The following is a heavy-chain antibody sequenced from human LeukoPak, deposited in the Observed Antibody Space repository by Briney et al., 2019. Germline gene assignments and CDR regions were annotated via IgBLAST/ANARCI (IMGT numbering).Heavy chain of an antibody. J-gene: IGHJ4*02. V-gene: IGHV4-34*01. CDR3: ARGFRVRGITIFGATSPFDY. D-gene: IGHD3-3*01. CDR2: INHSGST. CDR1: GGSFSGYY. Sequence: KPSETLSLTCAVYGGSFSGYYWSWIRQPPGKGLEWIGEINHSGSTNYSPSLKSRVTISVGTSKNQFSLKLSSVTAADTAVYYCARGFRVRGITIFGATSPFDYWGQGTLVTVSS.